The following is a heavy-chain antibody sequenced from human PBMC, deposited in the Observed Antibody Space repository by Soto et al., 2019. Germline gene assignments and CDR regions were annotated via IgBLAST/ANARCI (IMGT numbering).Heavy chain of an antibody. D-gene: IGHD4-17*01. Sequence: EVQLVESGGGLVQPGGSLRLSCAASGFTFSSYAMHWVRQAPGKGLEYVSAISSNGGSTYYANSVKGRFTISRDNFKNTLYLQMGSLRAEDMAVYYCAREEWPEDGDHYGYYFDYWGQGTLVTVSS. V-gene: IGHV3-64*01. CDR1: GFTFSSYA. CDR2: ISSNGGST. J-gene: IGHJ4*02. CDR3: AREEWPEDGDHYGYYFDY.